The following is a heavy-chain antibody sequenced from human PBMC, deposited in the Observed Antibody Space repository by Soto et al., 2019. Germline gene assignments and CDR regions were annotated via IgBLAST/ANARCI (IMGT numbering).Heavy chain of an antibody. CDR1: GYTFTSYG. V-gene: IGHV1-18*04. CDR2: ISAYNGNT. J-gene: IGHJ6*02. CDR3: ARDGSYYDILTGYQFYGMDV. D-gene: IGHD3-9*01. Sequence: ASVKVSCKASGYTFTSYGISWVRQAPGQGLEWMGWISAYNGNTNYAQKLQGRVTMTTDTSTSTAYMELRSLRSDDTAVYYCARDGSYYDILTGYQFYGMDVWGQGTTVTVSS.